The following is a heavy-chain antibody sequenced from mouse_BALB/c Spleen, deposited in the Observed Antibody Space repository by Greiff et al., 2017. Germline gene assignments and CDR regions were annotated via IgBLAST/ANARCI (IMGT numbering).Heavy chain of an antibody. CDR3: ARGGQYGNYAFAY. V-gene: IGHV5-6-5*01. Sequence: EVQVVESGGGLVKPGGSLKLSCAASGFTFSSYAMSWVRQTPEKRLEWVASISSGGSTYYPDSVKGRFTISRDNARNILYLQMSSLRSEDTAMYYCARGGQYGNYAFAYWGQGTLVTVSA. J-gene: IGHJ3*01. D-gene: IGHD2-10*02. CDR2: ISSGGST. CDR1: GFTFSSYA.